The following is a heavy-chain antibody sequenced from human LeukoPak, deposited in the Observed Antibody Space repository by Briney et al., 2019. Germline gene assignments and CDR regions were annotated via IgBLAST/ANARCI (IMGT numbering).Heavy chain of an antibody. Sequence: KPSETLSLTCTVSGGSISSYYWSWIRQPPGKGLEWIGYIYTSGSTNYNPSLKSRVTISVDTSKNQFSLKLSSVTAADTAVYYCARRVYSSSWGYYYYMDVWGKGTTVTVSS. D-gene: IGHD6-13*01. CDR3: ARRVYSSSWGYYYYMDV. CDR2: IYTSGST. V-gene: IGHV4-4*09. J-gene: IGHJ6*03. CDR1: GGSISSYY.